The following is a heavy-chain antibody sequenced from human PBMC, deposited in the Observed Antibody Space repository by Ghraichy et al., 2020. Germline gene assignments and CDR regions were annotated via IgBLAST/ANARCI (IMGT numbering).Heavy chain of an antibody. CDR2: INHSGST. J-gene: IGHJ4*02. CDR1: GGSFSGYH. V-gene: IGHV4-34*01. D-gene: IGHD3-3*01. CDR3: ARSIAPHITIFEIVIARREYFDY. Sequence: SQTLSLTCTVYGGSFSGYHWSWIRQAPGKGLEWIGEINHSGSTKYNSSLKSRVTISVDTSKNQFSLKLSSVTAADTAVYYCARSIAPHITIFEIVIARREYFDYWGQGTLVTVSS.